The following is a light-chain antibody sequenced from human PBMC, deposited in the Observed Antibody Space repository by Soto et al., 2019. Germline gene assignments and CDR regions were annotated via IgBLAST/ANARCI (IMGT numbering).Light chain of an antibody. CDR1: QTISSW. Sequence: DIPMTQSPSTLSGSVGDRVTITCRASQTISSWLAWYQQKPGKAPKLLIYNASTLKSGVPSRFSGSGSGTEFTLTISSLQPDDVATYYCQHYNSYSEAFGQGTKVDI. CDR2: NAS. CDR3: QHYNSYSEA. J-gene: IGKJ1*01. V-gene: IGKV1-5*03.